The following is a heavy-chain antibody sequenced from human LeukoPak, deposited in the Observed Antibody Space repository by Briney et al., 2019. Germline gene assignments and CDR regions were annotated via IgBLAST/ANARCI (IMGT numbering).Heavy chain of an antibody. CDR3: ARVTGERNRRIAAAGTGRWFDP. J-gene: IGHJ5*02. CDR1: GGSFSGYY. CDR2: INHSGST. Sequence: PSETLSLTCAVYGGSFSGYYWSWIRQPPGKGLEGIGEINHSGSTNYNPSLKSRVTISVDTSKNQFSLKLSSVTAADTAVYYCARVTGERNRRIAAAGTGRWFDPWGQGTLVTVSS. V-gene: IGHV4-34*01. D-gene: IGHD6-13*01.